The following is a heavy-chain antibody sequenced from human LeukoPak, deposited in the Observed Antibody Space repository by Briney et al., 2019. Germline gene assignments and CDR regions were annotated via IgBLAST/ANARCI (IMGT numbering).Heavy chain of an antibody. J-gene: IGHJ6*02. Sequence: GGSLRLSCVASGFSFSTYDMYWVRQAAGRGPEWVSAIGTNEDTFYLGSVKDRLTISRENGKNSLYLQINSLRVDDTAVYYCVREWRGIASHYHGMDVWGQGTTVTVSS. CDR2: IGTNEDT. D-gene: IGHD6-13*01. CDR3: VREWRGIASHYHGMDV. CDR1: GFSFSTYD. V-gene: IGHV3-13*01.